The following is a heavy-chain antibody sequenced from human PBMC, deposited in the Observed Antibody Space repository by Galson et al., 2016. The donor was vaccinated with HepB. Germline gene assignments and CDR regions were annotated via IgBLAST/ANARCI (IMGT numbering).Heavy chain of an antibody. CDR3: ARDLGWGMDV. CDR1: GHTFTSEY. CDR2: INPSGGGP. Sequence: SVKVSCKASGHTFTSEYMHWVRQAPGQGLEWMGMINPSGGGPTYAQKFQGRVTMTRETSTSTIYMDLRSLRSEDTALYYCARDLGWGMDVWGQGTSVTVSS. J-gene: IGHJ6*02. D-gene: IGHD1-26*01. V-gene: IGHV1-46*01.